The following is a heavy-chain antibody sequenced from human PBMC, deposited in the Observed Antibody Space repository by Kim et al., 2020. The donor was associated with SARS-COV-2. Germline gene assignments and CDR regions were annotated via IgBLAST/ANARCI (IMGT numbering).Heavy chain of an antibody. J-gene: IGHJ4*01. V-gene: IGHV1-69*13. CDR3: ARGAWYDEYNDYGGGDY. Sequence: SVKVSCKASGGTFSSSAISWVRQAPGQGLEWMGGIIPILDTTSYAQEFQGRVTITADESTRTASMEPGRLRSEDTAVYYLARGAWYDEYNDYGGGDYG. CDR1: GGTFSSSA. CDR2: IIPILDTT. D-gene: IGHD4-17*01.